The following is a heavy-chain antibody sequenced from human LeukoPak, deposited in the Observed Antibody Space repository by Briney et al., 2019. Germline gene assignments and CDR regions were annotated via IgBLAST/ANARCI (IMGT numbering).Heavy chain of an antibody. J-gene: IGHJ4*02. CDR3: ARGPYADY. V-gene: IGHV4-4*02. CDR1: GGSISSSNW. CDR2: IYHSGST. Sequence: SGTLSLTCAVSGGSISSSNWRRWVRQPPGKGLEWIGEIYHSGSTNYNPSLENRVTISVDKSKNQFSLKLSSVTAADTAVYYCARGPYADYWGQGTLVTVSS. D-gene: IGHD4-17*01.